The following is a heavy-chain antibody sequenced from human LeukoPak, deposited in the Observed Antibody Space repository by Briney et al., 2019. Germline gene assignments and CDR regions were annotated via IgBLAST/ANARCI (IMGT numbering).Heavy chain of an antibody. J-gene: IGHJ4*02. D-gene: IGHD1-26*01. CDR1: GYSLTNYA. CDR2: INTGNGST. CDR3: ARDRTSGSFDY. V-gene: IGHV1-3*04. Sequence: ASVKVSCKASGYSLTNYAMHWVRQAPGQGLEWMGWINTGNGSTKYSQKFQGRVTITRDKSANTAYMELSSLRSEDTAVYYCARDRTSGSFDYWGQGTLVTVSS.